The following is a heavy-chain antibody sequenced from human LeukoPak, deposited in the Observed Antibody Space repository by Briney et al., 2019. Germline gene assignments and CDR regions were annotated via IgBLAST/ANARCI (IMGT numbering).Heavy chain of an antibody. V-gene: IGHV3-30*02. J-gene: IGHJ4*02. CDR3: EVNRGDY. CDR1: GFTFSSYN. CDR2: IRYDGSNK. D-gene: IGHD2/OR15-2a*01. Sequence: GGSLRLSCAASGFTFSSYNMNWVRQASGKGLEWVAFIRYDGSNKYYADSVKGRFTISRDNSKNTLYLQMNSLRAEDTAVYYCEVNRGDYWGQGTLVTVSS.